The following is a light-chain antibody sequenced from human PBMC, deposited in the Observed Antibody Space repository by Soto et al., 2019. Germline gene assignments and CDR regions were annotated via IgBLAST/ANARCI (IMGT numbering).Light chain of an antibody. CDR2: DAS. CDR3: QQYNSC. Sequence: THMTQSPSILSASIGDRVTITCRASHNINNWLAWYQLKPGRAPKLLIYDASTLGSGVPSRFSGYRSGTEFTLIITSLQPDDFATYYCQQYNSCFDPGTKVDLK. J-gene: IGKJ3*01. CDR1: HNINNW. V-gene: IGKV1-5*01.